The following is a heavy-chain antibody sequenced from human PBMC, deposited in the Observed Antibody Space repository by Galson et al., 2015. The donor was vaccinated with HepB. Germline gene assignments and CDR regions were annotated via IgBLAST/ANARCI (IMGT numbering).Heavy chain of an antibody. V-gene: IGHV1-46*01. CDR3: ARADCSSTSCLYFDY. D-gene: IGHD2-2*01. Sequence: SVKVSCKASGYTFTTYYMYWVRQAPGQGLEWMGIINPSGGSTSYAQKFQGRVTMTRDTSTSTVYMELSSLRSEDTAVYYCARADCSSTSCLYFDYWGQGTLVTVSS. J-gene: IGHJ4*02. CDR2: INPSGGST. CDR1: GYTFTTYY.